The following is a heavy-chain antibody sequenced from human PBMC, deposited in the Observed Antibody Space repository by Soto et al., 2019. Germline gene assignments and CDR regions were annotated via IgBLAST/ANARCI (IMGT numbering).Heavy chain of an antibody. J-gene: IGHJ4*02. D-gene: IGHD3-22*01. CDR3: AKDRRDDSSGYYYPFDY. CDR1: GFTFSSYA. V-gene: IGHV3-23*01. Sequence: GSLRLSCAASGFTFSSYAMSWVRQAPWKGLEWVSAISGSGGSTYYADSVKGRFTISRDNSKNTLYLQMNSLRAEDTAVYYCAKDRRDDSSGYYYPFDYWGQGTLVTVSS. CDR2: ISGSGGST.